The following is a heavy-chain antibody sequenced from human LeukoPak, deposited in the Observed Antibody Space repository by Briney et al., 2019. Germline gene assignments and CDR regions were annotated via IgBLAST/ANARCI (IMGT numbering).Heavy chain of an antibody. V-gene: IGHV3-23*01. Sequence: PTGGSLRLSCAASGFTFSSYAMSWVRQAPGKGLEWVSAISGSGGSTYYADSVKGRFTISRDNSRNTLYLQMNSLRAEDTAIYYCAKDRTVGASYWYFDLWGRGTLVTVSS. CDR3: AKDRTVGASYWYFDL. J-gene: IGHJ2*01. CDR1: GFTFSSYA. D-gene: IGHD1-26*01. CDR2: ISGSGGST.